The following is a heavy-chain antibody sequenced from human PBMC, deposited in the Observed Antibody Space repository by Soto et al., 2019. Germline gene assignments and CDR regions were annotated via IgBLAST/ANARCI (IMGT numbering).Heavy chain of an antibody. V-gene: IGHV1-18*01. J-gene: IGHJ5*02. CDR1: GYTFTSYG. CDR2: ISAYNGNT. Sequence: GASVKVSCKASGYTFTSYGISWVRQAPGQGIEWMGWISAYNGNTNYAQKLQGRVTMTTDTSTSTAYMELRSLRSDDTAVYYCAGHSSGWFEDWFDPWGQGTLVTVSS. D-gene: IGHD6-19*01. CDR3: AGHSSGWFEDWFDP.